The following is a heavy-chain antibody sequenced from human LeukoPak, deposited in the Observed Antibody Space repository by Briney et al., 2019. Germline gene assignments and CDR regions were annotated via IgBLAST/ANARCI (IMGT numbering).Heavy chain of an antibody. D-gene: IGHD3-9*01. CDR3: ARDYDILTGSLDY. Sequence: GRSLRLSCAASGFTFSSYGMHGVRQAPGKGLEWVAVIWYDGSNKYYADSVKGRFTISRDNSKNTLYLQMNSLRAEDTAVYYCARDYDILTGSLDYWGRGTLVTVSS. CDR1: GFTFSSYG. CDR2: IWYDGSNK. V-gene: IGHV3-33*01. J-gene: IGHJ4*02.